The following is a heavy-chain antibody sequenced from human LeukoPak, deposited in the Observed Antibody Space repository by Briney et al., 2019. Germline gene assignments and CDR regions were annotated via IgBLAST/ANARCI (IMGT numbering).Heavy chain of an antibody. CDR2: IRRKASGGTA. V-gene: IGHV3-49*03. J-gene: IGHJ4*02. Sequence: GGSLRLSCSGSGFTFGDYAVSWFRQAPGKGLEWVGFIRRKASGGTAEYAASVKGRFSISRDDSKTIAYLQMNFLKTEDIAVYYCSRALYNWNDEGFDFWGQGTLVTVSS. D-gene: IGHD1-20*01. CDR3: SRALYNWNDEGFDF. CDR1: GFTFGDYA.